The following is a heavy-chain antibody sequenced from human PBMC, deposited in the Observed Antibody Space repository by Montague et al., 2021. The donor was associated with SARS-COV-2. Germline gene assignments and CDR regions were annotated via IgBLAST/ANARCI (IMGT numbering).Heavy chain of an antibody. CDR3: ARRRLREDYFDF. CDR2: VYYSGYT. Sequence: SETLSLTCTVSGDSVSSSDHYWGWIRQPPGKGLEWLGIVYYSGYTYYKPSVKGRVTISIDASKNQFSLKLNSMTATDTAIYHCARRRLREDYFDFWGQGTLLTVSS. D-gene: IGHD4-17*01. CDR1: GDSVSSSDHY. V-gene: IGHV4-39*01. J-gene: IGHJ4*02.